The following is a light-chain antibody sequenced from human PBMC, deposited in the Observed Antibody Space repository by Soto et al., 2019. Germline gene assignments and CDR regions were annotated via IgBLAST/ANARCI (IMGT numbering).Light chain of an antibody. CDR3: QQRSNWKLN. CDR2: DAS. V-gene: IGKV3-11*01. Sequence: EIVLTQSPGTLSLSPGERATLSCRASQSVDSSYLAWYQQKPGQAPRLLIYDASNRATGIPARFSGSGSGTDFTLTISSLEPEDFAVYYCQQRSNWKLNCCGGTKVDIK. J-gene: IGKJ4*01. CDR1: QSVDSSY.